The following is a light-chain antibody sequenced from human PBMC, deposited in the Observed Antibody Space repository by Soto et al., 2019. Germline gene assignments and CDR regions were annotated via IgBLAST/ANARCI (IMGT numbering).Light chain of an antibody. CDR3: QQYGSSPPLT. CDR1: QSVSSSF. J-gene: IGKJ4*01. CDR2: GAS. Sequence: EIVLTQSPGTLSLSPGERATLSCRASQSVSSSFLAWYQQNPGQPPSLLFYGASGRATGIPNRFSGSGSGTDFTLTISRLEPEDCAVYYCQQYGSSPPLTFGGGTKVEIK. V-gene: IGKV3-20*01.